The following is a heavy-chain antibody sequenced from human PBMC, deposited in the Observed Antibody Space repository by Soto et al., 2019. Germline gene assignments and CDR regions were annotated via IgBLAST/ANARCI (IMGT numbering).Heavy chain of an antibody. D-gene: IGHD2-15*01. CDR2: IYYSGRT. Sequence: SETLSLTCTVSGGSISSGNYYWNWIRQHPGKGLEWIGYIYYSGRTYYNPSLKSRVTLSVDTSKNQFSLKLSSVTAADTAVYYCARYCSGGSCYDWFDSWGQGTQVTVSS. V-gene: IGHV4-31*03. CDR1: GGSISSGNYY. J-gene: IGHJ5*01. CDR3: ARYCSGGSCYDWFDS.